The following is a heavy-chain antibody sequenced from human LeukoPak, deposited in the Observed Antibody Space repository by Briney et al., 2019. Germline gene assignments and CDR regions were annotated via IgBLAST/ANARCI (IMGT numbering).Heavy chain of an antibody. Sequence: GGSLRLSCAASGFTFSSYAMHWVRQAPGKGLEWVAVISYDGSNKYYADSVKGRFTISRDNSENTLYLQMNSLRAEDTAIYYCTKNLLQVWSGDSWGQGALVTVSS. V-gene: IGHV3-30-3*02. J-gene: IGHJ4*02. D-gene: IGHD3-22*01. CDR2: ISYDGSNK. CDR1: GFTFSSYA. CDR3: TKNLLQVWSGDS.